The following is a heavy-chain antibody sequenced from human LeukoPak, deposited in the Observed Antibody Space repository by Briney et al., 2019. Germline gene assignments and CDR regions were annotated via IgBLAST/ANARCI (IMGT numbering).Heavy chain of an antibody. Sequence: GGSLRLSCAVSGITLSNYGMSWVRQAPGKGLEWVAGISDHGSRTTYADSVKGRFTISTDHPKNTLYLQMNSLRAEDTAVYFCAKRGVVIRVILVGFHKEAYYFDSWGQGALVTVSS. CDR1: GITLSNYG. CDR2: ISDHGSRT. V-gene: IGHV3-23*01. J-gene: IGHJ4*02. D-gene: IGHD3-22*01. CDR3: AKRGVVIRVILVGFHKEAYYFDS.